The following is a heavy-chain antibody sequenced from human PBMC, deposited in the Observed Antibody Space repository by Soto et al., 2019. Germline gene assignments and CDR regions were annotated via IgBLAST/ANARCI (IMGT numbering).Heavy chain of an antibody. Sequence: QSQNLSLNCAIYGDSVSSNSADWNWIRQSPSRGLEWLGRTYYRSKWYNDYAVSVKSRITINPDTSKNQFSLQLNSVTPEDTAVYYCARDAVAGSNDAFDIWGQGTMVTVSS. CDR3: ARDAVAGSNDAFDI. J-gene: IGHJ3*02. V-gene: IGHV6-1*01. CDR2: TYYRSKWYN. CDR1: GDSVSSNSAD. D-gene: IGHD6-19*01.